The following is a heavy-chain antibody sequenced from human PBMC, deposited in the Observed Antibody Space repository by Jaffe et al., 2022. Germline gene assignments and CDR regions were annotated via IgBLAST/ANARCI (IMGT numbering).Heavy chain of an antibody. V-gene: IGHV4-4*02. CDR3: ARDPVIENDYIWGSYREYGAQGAFDI. Sequence: QVQLQESGPGLVKPSGTLSLTCAVSGGSISSSNWWSWVRQPPGKGLEWIGEIYHSGSTNYNPSLKSRVTISVDKSKNQFSLKLSSVTAADTAVYYCARDPVIENDYIWGSYREYGAQGAFDIWGQGTMVTVSS. CDR1: GGSISSSNW. CDR2: IYHSGST. J-gene: IGHJ3*02. D-gene: IGHD3-16*02.